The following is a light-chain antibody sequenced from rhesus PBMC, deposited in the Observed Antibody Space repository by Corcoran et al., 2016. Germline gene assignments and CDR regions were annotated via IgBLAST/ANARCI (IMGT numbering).Light chain of an antibody. J-gene: IGKJ2*01. CDR3: QHYYSTPYS. V-gene: IGKV1-25*02. Sequence: DIQMTQSPSSLSASVGDRVTITCRASQGISNYLAWYQQQPGETPKLLIYAASGLQSGIPSRFSGSGSGTVFTLTISSLQSEDFASYYCQHYYSTPYSFGQGTKVEIK. CDR1: QGISNY. CDR2: AAS.